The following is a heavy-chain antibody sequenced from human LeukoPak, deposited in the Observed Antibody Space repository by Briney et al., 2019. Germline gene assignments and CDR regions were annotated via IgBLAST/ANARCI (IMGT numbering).Heavy chain of an antibody. V-gene: IGHV3-21*01. CDR2: ITSGSSYI. Sequence: GGPLRLSCAASGFTVSSNYMSWVRQAPGKGLEWVSSITSGSSYIYYADSVKGRFTISRDNAKNSLYLQMNSLRAEDTAVYYCARDPYSGSYGNYYYYFMDVWGKGTTVTISS. CDR3: ARDPYSGSYGNYYYYFMDV. D-gene: IGHD1-26*01. CDR1: GFTVSSNY. J-gene: IGHJ6*03.